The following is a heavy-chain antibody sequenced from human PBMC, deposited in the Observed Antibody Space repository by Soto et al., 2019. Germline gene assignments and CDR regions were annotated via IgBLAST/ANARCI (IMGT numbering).Heavy chain of an antibody. D-gene: IGHD4-4*01. Sequence: GGSLRLSCAASGFTFSSYAMHWVRQAPGKGLEWVAVISYDGSNKYFTDSVKGRFTISRDNSKNTLYLQMNSLRAEDTAVYYCARPLWRDDYNWGYFDLWGRGTLVTVSS. CDR2: ISYDGSNK. J-gene: IGHJ2*01. CDR1: GFTFSSYA. V-gene: IGHV3-30-3*01. CDR3: ARPLWRDDYNWGYFDL.